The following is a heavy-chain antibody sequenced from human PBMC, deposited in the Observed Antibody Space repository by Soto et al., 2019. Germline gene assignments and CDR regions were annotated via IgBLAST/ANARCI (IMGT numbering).Heavy chain of an antibody. V-gene: IGHV3-23*01. J-gene: IGHJ4*02. CDR2: ISGSGGST. Sequence: LRLSCGASGFTISSYAMSWVRQAQGKGLEWVSAISGSGGSTYYADSVKGRFTISRDNSKNTLYLQMNSLRAEDTAIYYCAKEGYCSGGSCLGFDYWGQGTLVTVSS. D-gene: IGHD2-15*01. CDR3: AKEGYCSGGSCLGFDY. CDR1: GFTISSYA.